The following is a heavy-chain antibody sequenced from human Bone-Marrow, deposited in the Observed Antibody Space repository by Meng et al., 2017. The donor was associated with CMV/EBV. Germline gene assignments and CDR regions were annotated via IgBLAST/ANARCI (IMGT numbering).Heavy chain of an antibody. V-gene: IGHV4-34*01. D-gene: IGHD6-13*01. CDR1: GGSFSGYY. CDR2: INHSGST. Sequence: SETLSLTCAVYGGSFSGYYWSWLRQPPGKGLEWIGEINHSGSTNYNPSLKSRVTISVDTSKNQFSLKLSSVTAADTAVYYCARVSRYSSSRSPRLDGMDVRGQGTTVTVSS. J-gene: IGHJ6*02. CDR3: ARVSRYSSSRSPRLDGMDV.